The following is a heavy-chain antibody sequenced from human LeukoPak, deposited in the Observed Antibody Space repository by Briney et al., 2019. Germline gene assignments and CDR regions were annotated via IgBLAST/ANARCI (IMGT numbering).Heavy chain of an antibody. D-gene: IGHD6-19*01. CDR3: ARDLSRWLVQGY. CDR1: GYTFTSYG. J-gene: IGHJ4*02. V-gene: IGHV1-18*01. CDR2: ISAYNGNT. Sequence: ASVKVSCKASGYTFTSYGISWVRQAPGQGLEWMGWISAYNGNTNYAQKPQGRGTMTTDTSTSTAYMELRSLRSDDTAVYYCARDLSRWLVQGYWGQGTLVTVSS.